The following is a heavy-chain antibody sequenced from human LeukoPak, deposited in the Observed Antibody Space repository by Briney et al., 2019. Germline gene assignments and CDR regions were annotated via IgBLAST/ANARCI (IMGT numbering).Heavy chain of an antibody. V-gene: IGHV4-59*11. J-gene: IGHJ5*02. CDR1: GDSFRSHV. CDR2: ILYDGNT. D-gene: IGHD1-26*01. CDR3: ARDGGEVGKSSWFDP. Sequence: SETLSLTCTVSGDSFRSHVWSWLRQPPGKGLEWIGFILYDGNTRYNPSLKSRVTISVDTSKSQFFLRLSPVTAADTAVYYCARDGGEVGKSSWFDPWGQETLVTVSS.